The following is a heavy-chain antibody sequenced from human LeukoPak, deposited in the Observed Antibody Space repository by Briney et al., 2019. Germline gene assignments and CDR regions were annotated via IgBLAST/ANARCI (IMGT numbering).Heavy chain of an antibody. D-gene: IGHD1-14*01. CDR1: GGSISSSSYY. J-gene: IGHJ4*02. CDR3: VSRTTEGLIDY. Sequence: SETLSLTCTVSGGSISSSSYYWGWIRQPPGKGLEWIGSIYYSGSTYYNPSLKSRVTISVDTSKNQFSLKLSSVTAADTAVYYCVSRTTEGLIDYWGQGTLVTVSS. V-gene: IGHV4-39*01. CDR2: IYYSGST.